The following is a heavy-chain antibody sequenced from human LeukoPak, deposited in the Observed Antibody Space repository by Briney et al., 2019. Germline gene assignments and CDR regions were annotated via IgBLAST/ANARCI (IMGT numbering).Heavy chain of an antibody. V-gene: IGHV3-23*01. CDR2: ISGGGGST. CDR3: AKDYYYGSGSYYAFDY. Sequence: GGSLRLSCAASGFTFSGYATTWVRQAPGKGLEWVSAISGGGGSTYYADSVKGRFTISRDDSKNTLYLQMNSLRADDTAVYYCAKDYYYGSGSYYAFDYWGQGTLVTVSS. J-gene: IGHJ4*02. CDR1: GFTFSGYA. D-gene: IGHD3-10*01.